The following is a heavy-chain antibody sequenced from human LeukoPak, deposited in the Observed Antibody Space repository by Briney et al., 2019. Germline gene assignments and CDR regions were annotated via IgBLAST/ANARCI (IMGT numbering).Heavy chain of an antibody. CDR3: ARDSATVTTPYFDY. CDR2: INLNSGGT. J-gene: IGHJ4*02. D-gene: IGHD4-17*01. CDR1: GFTFTGYY. Sequence: ASVTVSCKASGFTFTGYYINWVRQAHGQGIEWMGWINLNSGGTKYAQKFQGWVTMTRDTSIRTAYMELSRLRSDDTAVYYCARDSATVTTPYFDYWGQGTLVTVSS. V-gene: IGHV1-2*04.